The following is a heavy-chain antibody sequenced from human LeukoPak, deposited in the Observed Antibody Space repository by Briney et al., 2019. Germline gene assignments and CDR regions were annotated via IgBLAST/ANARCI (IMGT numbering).Heavy chain of an antibody. CDR3: ARIGLLGPFDY. CDR1: GGSISSSSYY. J-gene: IGHJ4*02. CDR2: IYYSGST. D-gene: IGHD3-22*01. V-gene: IGHV4-39*01. Sequence: SSETLSLTCTVSGGSISSSSYYWGWIRQPPGKGLEWIGSIYYSGSTYYNPSLKSRVTISVDTSKNQFSLKLSSVTAADTAVYYCARIGLLGPFDYWGQGTLVTVSS.